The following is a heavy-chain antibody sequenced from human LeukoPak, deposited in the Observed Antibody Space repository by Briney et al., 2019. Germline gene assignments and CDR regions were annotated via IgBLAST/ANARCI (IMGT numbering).Heavy chain of an antibody. CDR3: ARPHCSGGTCYSRYFDD. CDR2: ISSRSDTI. Sequence: GGSLRLSCAASGFIFSSYSMTWVRQAPGKGLEWVSYISSRSDTIYYADSVKGRFIISRDNAKNSLYLQMNSLRAEDTAVYYCARPHCSGGTCYSRYFDDWGQGTLVTVSS. J-gene: IGHJ4*02. CDR1: GFIFSSYS. V-gene: IGHV3-48*01. D-gene: IGHD2-15*01.